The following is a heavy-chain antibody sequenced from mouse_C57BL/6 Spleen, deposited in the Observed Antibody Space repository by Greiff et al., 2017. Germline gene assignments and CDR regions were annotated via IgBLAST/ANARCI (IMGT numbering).Heavy chain of an antibody. D-gene: IGHD3-2*02. Sequence: QVQLQQSGAELVRPGTSVKVSCKASGYAFTNYLIEWVKQRPGQGLEWIGVINPGSGGTNYNEKFKGKATLTADKSSSTAYMPLSSLTSEDSAVYFCARWSSGYYFDYWGQGTTLTVSS. CDR3: ARWSSGYYFDY. V-gene: IGHV1-54*01. J-gene: IGHJ2*01. CDR2: INPGSGGT. CDR1: GYAFTNYL.